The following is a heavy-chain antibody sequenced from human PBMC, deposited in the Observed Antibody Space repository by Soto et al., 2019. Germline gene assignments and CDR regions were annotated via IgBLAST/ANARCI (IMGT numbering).Heavy chain of an antibody. CDR2: ISGSGGST. V-gene: IGHV3-23*01. CDR3: AKEDVGGYYYSGL. Sequence: HPGGSLRLSCAASGFTFSSYAMSWVRQAPGKGLEWVSTISGSGGSTYYADSVQGRFTISRDNSKNTLYLQLNSLRAEGTAVYYCAKEDVGGYYYSGLWGRGTLVTVSS. D-gene: IGHD1-26*01. J-gene: IGHJ4*02. CDR1: GFTFSSYA.